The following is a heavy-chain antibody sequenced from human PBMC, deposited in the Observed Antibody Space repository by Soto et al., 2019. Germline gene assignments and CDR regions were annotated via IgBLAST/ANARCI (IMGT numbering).Heavy chain of an antibody. Sequence: QVQLVESGGGVVQPGRSLRLSCAASGFTFSSYAMHWVRQAPGKGLEWVAVISYDGSNKYYAASVKGRFTISRDNSKNTLYLQMHSLRAEDTAVYYCARVVDPAMVLYFDYWGQGTLVTVSS. D-gene: IGHD5-18*01. CDR3: ARVVDPAMVLYFDY. V-gene: IGHV3-30-3*01. CDR1: GFTFSSYA. CDR2: ISYDGSNK. J-gene: IGHJ4*02.